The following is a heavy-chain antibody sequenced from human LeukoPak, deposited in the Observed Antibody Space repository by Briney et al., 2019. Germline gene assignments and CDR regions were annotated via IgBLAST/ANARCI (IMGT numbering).Heavy chain of an antibody. Sequence: PSETLSLTCAVYGGSFSGYYWSWIRQPPGKGLEWIGEINHSGSTNYNPSLKSRVTISVDTSKNQFSLKLSSVTAADTAVYYCARVPLGTLSYRSGGSCPGGLVYYYYMDVWGKGTTVTVSS. J-gene: IGHJ6*03. CDR1: GGSFSGYY. V-gene: IGHV4-34*01. CDR3: ARVPLGTLSYRSGGSCPGGLVYYYYMDV. CDR2: INHSGST. D-gene: IGHD2-15*01.